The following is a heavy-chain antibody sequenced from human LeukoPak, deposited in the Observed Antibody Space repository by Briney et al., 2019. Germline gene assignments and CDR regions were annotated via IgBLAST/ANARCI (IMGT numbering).Heavy chain of an antibody. CDR2: IYHSGST. D-gene: IGHD3-22*01. CDR3: ARGTLAHDSSGYYYFDY. Sequence: SETLSLTCAVSGYSISSGYYWGWIRQPPGKGLEWIGSIYHSGSTYYNPSLKSRVTISVDTSKNQFSLKLSSVTAADTAVYYCARGTLAHDSSGYYYFDYWGQGTLVTVSS. V-gene: IGHV4-38-2*01. CDR1: GYSISSGYY. J-gene: IGHJ4*02.